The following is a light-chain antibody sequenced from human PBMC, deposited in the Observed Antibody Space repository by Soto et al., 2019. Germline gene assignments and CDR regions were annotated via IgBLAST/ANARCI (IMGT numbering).Light chain of an antibody. V-gene: IGLV6-57*01. CDR2: EDN. J-gene: IGLJ3*02. Sequence: NFMLTQPHSVSESPGKTVTISCTRSSGSIASNFVQWYQQRPGSSPLTIIYEDNQRPSGVPDRCSGSIDSSSNSASLTISGLKTEDEADYYCQSYDSAPWVFGGGTKLTVL. CDR3: QSYDSAPWV. CDR1: SGSIASNF.